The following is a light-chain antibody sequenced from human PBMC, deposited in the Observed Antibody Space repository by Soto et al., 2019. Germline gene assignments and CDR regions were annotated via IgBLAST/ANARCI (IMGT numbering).Light chain of an antibody. CDR1: SSDVGGYNY. CDR3: SSYRSSSNVV. Sequence: QSALTQPASVSGSPGQSITVSCTGTSSDVGGYNYVSWYQQPPGEAPKLMIFDVSNRPSGISNRFSGSKSGNTASLTISGLQAEDEADYYCSSYRSSSNVVFGGGTKLTVL. J-gene: IGLJ2*01. V-gene: IGLV2-14*01. CDR2: DVS.